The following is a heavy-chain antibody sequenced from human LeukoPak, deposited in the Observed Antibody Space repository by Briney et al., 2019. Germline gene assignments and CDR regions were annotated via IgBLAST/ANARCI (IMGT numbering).Heavy chain of an antibody. CDR2: ISSSGTPI. Sequence: GSLRLSGAASGFTFSSYEMNWVRQAPGKGLEWVSYISSSGTPIHYADSVKGRFTLSRDNAKNSLFLQMNSLRADDTAVYYCAREKTACGGDCYDSWGQGTLATVSS. CDR1: GFTFSSYE. V-gene: IGHV3-48*03. D-gene: IGHD2-21*01. J-gene: IGHJ4*02. CDR3: AREKTACGGDCYDS.